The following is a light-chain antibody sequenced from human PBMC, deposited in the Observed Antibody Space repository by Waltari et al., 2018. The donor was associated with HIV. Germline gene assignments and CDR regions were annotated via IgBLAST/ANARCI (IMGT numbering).Light chain of an antibody. V-gene: IGLV1-51*02. J-gene: IGLJ2*01. CDR3: GSWDSSLSAVL. CDR2: ENY. CDR1: SANIGGNY. Sequence: QSVLTQPPSVSAAPGQTVTISCSGSSANIGGNYVSWYQQFPGTAPKLLIYENYERPPGIPDRFSGSKYGTSATLGITGLQTGDEAHYFCGSWDSSLSAVLFGGGTKLTVL.